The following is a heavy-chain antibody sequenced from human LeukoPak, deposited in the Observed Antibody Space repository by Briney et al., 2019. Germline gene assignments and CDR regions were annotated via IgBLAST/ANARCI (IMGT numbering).Heavy chain of an antibody. CDR1: GFTFDDYA. V-gene: IGHV3-20*04. D-gene: IGHD5-18*01. Sequence: GESLRLACAASGFTFDDYAMNWVRQVPGRGLEWVSGINWNGRITEYADSVKDRFTISRQNTKNSLYLYMNNLGGEDTALYFCARGSVQLWLRDTYYYMDVWGKGTTVTVSS. J-gene: IGHJ6*03. CDR3: ARGSVQLWLRDTYYYMDV. CDR2: INWNGRIT.